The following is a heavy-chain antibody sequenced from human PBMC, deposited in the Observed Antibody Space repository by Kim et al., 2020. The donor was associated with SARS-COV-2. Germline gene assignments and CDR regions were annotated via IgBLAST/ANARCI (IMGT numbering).Heavy chain of an antibody. CDR1: GYTFTNYG. J-gene: IGHJ4*02. CDR3: ARFMGAY. Sequence: ASVKVSCKASGYTFTNYGITWVRQAPGQGLEWMGWISGNNGNTNYAQKFQGRVTMTTDTSTNTAYMELRGLRADDTALYYCARFMGAYWGQGTLVTVSS. V-gene: IGHV1-18*01. CDR2: ISGNNGNT.